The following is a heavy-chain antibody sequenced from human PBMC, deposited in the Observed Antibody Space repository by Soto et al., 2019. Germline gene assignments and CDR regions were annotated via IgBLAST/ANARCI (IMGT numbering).Heavy chain of an antibody. CDR1: GACITTYY. CDR3: ERRPFGSGWTLDS. D-gene: IGHD6-19*01. V-gene: IGHV4-59*13. J-gene: IGHJ4*02. CDR2: VYHTGST. Sequence: PXASLSRTCDVCGACITTYYRSWIRQAPGKGLEWIGNVYHTGSTDYNSSLRSRVTISVDTSKNQFSLNMNSVTAADTAVYYCERRPFGSGWTLDSCDQRALVTVSS.